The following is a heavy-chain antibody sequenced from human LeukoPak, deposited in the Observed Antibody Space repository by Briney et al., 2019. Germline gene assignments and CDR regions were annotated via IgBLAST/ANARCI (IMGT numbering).Heavy chain of an antibody. J-gene: IGHJ4*02. Sequence: SETLSLTCTVSGGSISTYYWSWVRQSPGKGLEWIGHIYYSGSTNYNPSLKSRVTISIDTSTNQFSLMLNSVTAADTAVYYCARHVLVGWVRGSDYFDSWGQGTLVTVSS. CDR3: ARHVLVGWVRGSDYFDS. CDR2: IYYSGST. CDR1: GGSISTYY. D-gene: IGHD3-10*01. V-gene: IGHV4-59*08.